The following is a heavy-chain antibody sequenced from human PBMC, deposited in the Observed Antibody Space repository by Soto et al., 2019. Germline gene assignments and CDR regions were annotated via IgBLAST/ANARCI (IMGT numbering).Heavy chain of an antibody. J-gene: IGHJ5*02. V-gene: IGHV3-23*01. CDR3: AKSRGGWQIDNWFDP. CDR1: GFTFSSYA. D-gene: IGHD6-19*01. CDR2: ISGSGGST. Sequence: GGSLRLSCAASGFTFSSYAMGWVRQAPGKGLEWVSAISGSGGSTYYADSVKGRFTISRDNSKNTLYLQMNSLRAEDTAVYYCAKSRGGWQIDNWFDPWGQGTLVTVSS.